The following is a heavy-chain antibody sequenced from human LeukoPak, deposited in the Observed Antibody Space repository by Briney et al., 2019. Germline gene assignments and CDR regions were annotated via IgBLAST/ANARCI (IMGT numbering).Heavy chain of an antibody. CDR1: GYTFTDYH. V-gene: IGHV1-2*02. Sequence: ASVKVSCKAFGYTFTDYHMHWVRQAPGQGLEWMGWINPNSGDTNYAQKFQGRVTMTRDTPISTAYMELSRLRSDDTAVFYCATLMAHLDYWGQGTLVTVSS. J-gene: IGHJ4*02. D-gene: IGHD2-8*01. CDR3: ATLMAHLDY. CDR2: INPNSGDT.